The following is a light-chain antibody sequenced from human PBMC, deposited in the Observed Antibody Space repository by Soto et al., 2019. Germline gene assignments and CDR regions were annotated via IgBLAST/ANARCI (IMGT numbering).Light chain of an antibody. CDR2: GIS. CDR3: QQYTDWPLT. Sequence: EIVLSQGPGTLALSPLGRATLSYRASQTVTSTYLAWYQQKPGQAPRLLIYGISSRATGVPDRFSGSGSGTDFTLTISRLEPEDFAVYYCQQYTDWPLTFGQGTKVDIK. CDR1: QTVTSTY. V-gene: IGKV3-20*01. J-gene: IGKJ1*01.